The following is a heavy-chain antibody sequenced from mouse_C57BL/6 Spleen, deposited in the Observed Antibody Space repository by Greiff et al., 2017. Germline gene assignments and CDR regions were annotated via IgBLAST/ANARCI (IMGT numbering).Heavy chain of an antibody. CDR1: GFSLTSYG. CDR2: IWRGGST. Sequence: VQRVESGPGLVQPSQSLSITCTVSGFSLTSYGVHWVRQSPGKGLEWLGVIWRGGSTDYNAAFMSRLSITKDNSKSQVFFKMNSLQADDTAIYYCAKNPHYYGSSPLYAMDYWGQGTSVTVSS. J-gene: IGHJ4*01. CDR3: AKNPHYYGSSPLYAMDY. D-gene: IGHD1-1*01. V-gene: IGHV2-5*01.